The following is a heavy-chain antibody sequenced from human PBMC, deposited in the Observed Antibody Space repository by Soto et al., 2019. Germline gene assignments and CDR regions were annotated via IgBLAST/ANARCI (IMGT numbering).Heavy chain of an antibody. CDR2: IGASGSST. CDR1: GFTFSSYA. D-gene: IGHD3-22*01. V-gene: IGHV3-23*01. J-gene: IGHJ4*02. CDR3: AKVVDYDSTGYYSHLDH. Sequence: GGSLRLSCAASGFTFSSYALTWVRQAPGKGLEWVSVIGASGSSTFHADSVKGWFTISRDNSKNTLFLQMNSLRAEDTAVYYCAKVVDYDSTGYYSHLDHWGQGTLVTVSS.